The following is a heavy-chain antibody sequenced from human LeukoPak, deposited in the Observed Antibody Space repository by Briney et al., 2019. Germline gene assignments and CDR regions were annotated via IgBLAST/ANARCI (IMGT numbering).Heavy chain of an antibody. V-gene: IGHV3-23*01. CDR1: GFTFSSYW. D-gene: IGHD6-13*01. CDR3: AILPGYSSGWYEVNY. J-gene: IGHJ4*02. Sequence: PGGSLRLSCAASGFTFSSYWMHWVRQAPGKGLEWVSGISGSGGSTCYADSVKGRFTISRDNSRNTLYLQMNSPRAEDTAVYYCAILPGYSSGWYEVNYWGQGTLVTVSS. CDR2: ISGSGGST.